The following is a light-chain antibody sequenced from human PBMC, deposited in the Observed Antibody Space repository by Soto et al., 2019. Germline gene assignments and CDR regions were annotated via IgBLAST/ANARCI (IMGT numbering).Light chain of an antibody. CDR3: CSYTTSSTLV. J-gene: IGLJ2*01. CDR1: TSDVGNYNY. V-gene: IGLV2-14*01. CDR2: DVT. Sequence: QSALTQPASVSGSPGQSITISCTGTTSDVGNYNYVSWYQQHPGKAPRLMIYDVTNRPSGVSNRFSGSKSGNTASLTISGLQAEDEADYYCCSYTTSSTLVFGVGTKLTVL.